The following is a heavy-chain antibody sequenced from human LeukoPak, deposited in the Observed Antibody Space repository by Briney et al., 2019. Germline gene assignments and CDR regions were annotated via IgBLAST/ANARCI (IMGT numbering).Heavy chain of an antibody. J-gene: IGHJ3*02. CDR2: IKQDGSEK. Sequence: GGSLRLSCAASGFTFSSYWMSWVRQAPGKGLEWVANIKQDGSEKYYVDSVKGRFTISRDNAKNSLYLQMNSLRAEDTAVYYCARSDGGFLEWLSLAHAFDIWGQGTMVTVSS. V-gene: IGHV3-7*01. CDR3: ARSDGGFLEWLSLAHAFDI. D-gene: IGHD3-3*01. CDR1: GFTFSSYW.